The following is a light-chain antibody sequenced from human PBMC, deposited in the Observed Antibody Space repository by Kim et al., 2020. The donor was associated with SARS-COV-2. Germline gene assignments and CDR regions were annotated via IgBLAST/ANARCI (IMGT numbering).Light chain of an antibody. CDR1: SLRSYN. CDR2: GKN. V-gene: IGLV3-19*01. Sequence: VALGQTVTITCQGDSLRSYNATWYQQKPEQAPIVVIYGKNNRRSGIPDRFSGSSSGNTASLTITGTQAGDEADDYCNSRDSNDNVVFGGGTKLT. CDR3: NSRDSNDNVV. J-gene: IGLJ2*01.